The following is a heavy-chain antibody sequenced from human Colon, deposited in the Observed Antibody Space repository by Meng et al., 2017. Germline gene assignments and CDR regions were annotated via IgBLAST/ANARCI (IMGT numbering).Heavy chain of an antibody. CDR2: INEDGIVT. J-gene: IGHJ4*02. Sequence: EAQRVESGVGLVQPGGSLRLSCAASGFTFRSYWMHWVRQVPGKGLVWVSRINEDGIVTNYADSVKGRFTVSRDNAKNTLYLQMNSLRVEDTAVYYCARINYAEDSWGQGTLVTVSS. D-gene: IGHD4-17*01. CDR3: ARINYAEDS. CDR1: GFTFRSYW. V-gene: IGHV3-74*01.